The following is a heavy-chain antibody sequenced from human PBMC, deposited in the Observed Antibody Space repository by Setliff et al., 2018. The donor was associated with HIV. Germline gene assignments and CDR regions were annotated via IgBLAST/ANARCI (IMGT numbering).Heavy chain of an antibody. D-gene: IGHD3-22*01. V-gene: IGHV4-31*02. CDR2: IVYSGRT. CDR1: GGSITSGGYY. CDR3: ARGALSLTMTKLLSFFDS. Sequence: PSETLSLTCTVSGGSITSGGYYWSWIRQHPGKGLEWIGYIVYSGRTYYNPSLKSRVSISVDASKNQFSLKLSSVTAADTAIYFCARGALSLTMTKLLSFFDSWGQGTQVTVSS. J-gene: IGHJ4*02.